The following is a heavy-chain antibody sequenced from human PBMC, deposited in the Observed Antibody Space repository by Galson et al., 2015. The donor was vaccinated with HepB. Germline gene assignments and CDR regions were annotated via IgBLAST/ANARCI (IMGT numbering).Heavy chain of an antibody. D-gene: IGHD3-3*01. CDR2: VNQDGNEK. J-gene: IGHJ4*02. CDR3: ASFAGY. Sequence: SLRLSCAASGVTFSAYWMNWVRQAPGKGLEWVANVNQDGNEKYYVDSVKGRFTISRDNAKNSLYLQINSLRVEDTAVYYCASFAGYWGQGTLVTVSS. CDR1: GVTFSAYW. V-gene: IGHV3-7*01.